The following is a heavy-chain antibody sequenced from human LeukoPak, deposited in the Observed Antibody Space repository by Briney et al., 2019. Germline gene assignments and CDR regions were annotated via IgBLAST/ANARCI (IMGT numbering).Heavy chain of an antibody. Sequence: ASVKVSCKASGYTFTSYGISWVRQAPGQGLEWMGWISAYNGNTNYAQKLQGRVIMTTDTSTSTAYMELRSLRSDDTAVYYCARDIRDIPGRLEWLLYPIALDPWGLGTLVTVSS. D-gene: IGHD3-3*01. J-gene: IGHJ5*02. CDR2: ISAYNGNT. CDR3: ARDIRDIPGRLEWLLYPIALDP. CDR1: GYTFTSYG. V-gene: IGHV1-18*01.